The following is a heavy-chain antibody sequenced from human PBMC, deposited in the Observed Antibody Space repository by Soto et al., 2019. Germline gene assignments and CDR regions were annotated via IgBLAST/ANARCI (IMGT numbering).Heavy chain of an antibody. CDR2: IHNSGNT. D-gene: IGHD6-19*01. CDR3: ARESGSGWHDIDS. V-gene: IGHV4-31*03. CDR1: GGSFSSSGYY. J-gene: IGHJ5*01. Sequence: QVQLQESGPGLVKPSETVSLTCTVSGGSFSSSGYYWSWIRQRPGKGLEWIGYIHNSGNTYYNPSLKNRVIISLDRSENQLSLRLSSVTAADTAVYYCARESGSGWHDIDSWGQGTLVTVSS.